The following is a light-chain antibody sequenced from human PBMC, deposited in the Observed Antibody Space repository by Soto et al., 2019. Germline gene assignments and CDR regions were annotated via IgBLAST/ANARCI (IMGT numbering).Light chain of an antibody. CDR1: QSVSNK. CDR3: QQYNNWPLT. V-gene: IGKV3-15*01. Sequence: EILMTQSPATLSVSPGERATLSCRASQSVSNKLAWYQQKPGQTPRLLIYGVSTRAAGIPARFSGSGSGTEFTLTISSLQSEDFAIYYCQQYNNWPLTFGGGTKV. CDR2: GVS. J-gene: IGKJ4*01.